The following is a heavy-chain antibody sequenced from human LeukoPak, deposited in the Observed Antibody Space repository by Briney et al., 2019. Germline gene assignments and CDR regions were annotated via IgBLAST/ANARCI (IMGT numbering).Heavy chain of an antibody. J-gene: IGHJ4*02. CDR2: ISGSGSVT. CDR1: GFTFSDYY. V-gene: IGHV3-11*06. Sequence: PGGSLRLSCAISGFTFSDYYMTWIRQAPGKGPEWVSYISGSGSVTNYAASVRGRFTISRDNAKSLLYLQMNSLRAEDTAVYYCANYPGAETDNYKVFEYWGQGTLVTVSS. CDR3: ANYPGAETDNYKVFEY. D-gene: IGHD3-10*01.